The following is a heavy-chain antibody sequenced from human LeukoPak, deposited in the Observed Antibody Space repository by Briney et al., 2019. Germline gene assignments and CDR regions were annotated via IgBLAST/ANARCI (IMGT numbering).Heavy chain of an antibody. D-gene: IGHD1-26*01. CDR1: GFTFSSYA. CDR2: ISGSGGST. V-gene: IGHV3-23*01. CDR3: AKDGPGEWELLEHDY. Sequence: PGGSLRLSCAASGFTFSSYAMSWVRQAPAKGLEWVSAISGSGGSTYYADSVKGRFTISRDNSKNTLYLQMNSLRAEDTAVYYCAKDGPGEWELLEHDYWGQGTLVTVSS. J-gene: IGHJ4*02.